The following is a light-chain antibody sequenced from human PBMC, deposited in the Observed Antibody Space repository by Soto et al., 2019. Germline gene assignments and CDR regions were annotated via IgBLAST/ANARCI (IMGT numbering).Light chain of an antibody. J-gene: IGLJ1*01. CDR2: SNY. V-gene: IGLV1-44*01. CDR3: SAWDASLNGYV. Sequence: QSVLTQPPSASGTPGQRVTISCSGSSSNIGSKTVIWYQQLPGTAPKLLIYSNYQRPSGVPDRFSGSKSGTSASLAISGLQSEDEADYYCSAWDASLNGYVFGTGTKVTVL. CDR1: SSNIGSKT.